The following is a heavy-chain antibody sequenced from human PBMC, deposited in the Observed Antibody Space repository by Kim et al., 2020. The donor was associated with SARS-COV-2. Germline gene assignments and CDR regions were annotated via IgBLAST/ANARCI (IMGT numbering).Heavy chain of an antibody. Sequence: SETLSLTCAVYGGSFSGYYWSWIRQPPGKGVEWIGEINHSGSTNYNPSLKSRVTISVDTSKNQFSLKLSSVTAADTAVYYCARTPQTIYDSSGYNPTKTDYFDYWGQGTLVTVSS. CDR3: ARTPQTIYDSSGYNPTKTDYFDY. CDR1: GGSFSGYY. CDR2: INHSGST. D-gene: IGHD3-22*01. V-gene: IGHV4-34*01. J-gene: IGHJ4*02.